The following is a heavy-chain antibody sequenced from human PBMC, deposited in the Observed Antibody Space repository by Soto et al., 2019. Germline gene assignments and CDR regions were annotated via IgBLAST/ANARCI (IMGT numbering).Heavy chain of an antibody. V-gene: IGHV4-59*01. Sequence: SETLSLTCTVSGGSISSYYWSWIRQPPGKGLEWIGYIYYSGSTNYNPSLKSRVTISVDTSKNQFSLKLSSVTAADTAVYYCARGGGIAAAGTPNDYWGQGTLVTVSS. CDR1: GGSISSYY. CDR3: ARGGGIAAAGTPNDY. D-gene: IGHD6-13*01. J-gene: IGHJ4*02. CDR2: IYYSGST.